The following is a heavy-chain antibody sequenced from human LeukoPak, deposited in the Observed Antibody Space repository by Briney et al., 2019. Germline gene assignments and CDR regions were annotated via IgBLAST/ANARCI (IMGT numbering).Heavy chain of an antibody. CDR1: GYSISSGYY. D-gene: IGHD3-22*01. V-gene: IGHV4-38-2*02. CDR3: ARPLYYYDSSGQNDAFDI. CDR2: IYHSGST. Sequence: SETLSLTCTVSGYSISSGYYWGWIRQPPGKGLEWIGSIYHSGSTYYNPSLKSRVTISVDTSKNQFSLKLSSVTAADTAVYYCARPLYYYDSSGQNDAFDIWGQGTMVTVSS. J-gene: IGHJ3*02.